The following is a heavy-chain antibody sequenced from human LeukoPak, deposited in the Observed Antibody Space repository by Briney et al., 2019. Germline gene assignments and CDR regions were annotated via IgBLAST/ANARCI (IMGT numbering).Heavy chain of an antibody. V-gene: IGHV3-53*01. CDR2: IYSGGST. D-gene: IGHD3-16*02. Sequence: SGGSLRLSCAASGFTVSSNYMSWVRQAPGKGLEWVSVIYSGGSTYYADSVKGRFTISRDNSKNTLYLQMNSLRAEDTAVYYCARALDDYVWGSYRYHLDYWGQGTLVTVSS. CDR3: ARALDDYVWGSYRYHLDY. CDR1: GFTVSSNY. J-gene: IGHJ4*02.